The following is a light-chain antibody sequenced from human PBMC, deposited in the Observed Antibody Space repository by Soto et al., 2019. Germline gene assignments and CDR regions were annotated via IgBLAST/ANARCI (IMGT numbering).Light chain of an antibody. J-gene: IGKJ3*01. V-gene: IGKV1-27*01. CDR2: AAS. Sequence: DIQMTQSPSSLSASVGDRVTITCRASQGINSYLAWYQQKPGKVPKLLIYAASTLHSGVPSRFGGSGSGTDFTLTISSLQPEDVATYSCQQYNCAPNTFGPGTKVDIK. CDR3: QQYNCAPNT. CDR1: QGINSY.